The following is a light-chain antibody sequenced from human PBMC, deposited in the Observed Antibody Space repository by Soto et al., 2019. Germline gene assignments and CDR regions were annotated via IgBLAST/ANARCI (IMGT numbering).Light chain of an antibody. Sequence: QSVLTQPPSVSGAPGQRVTISCTGSSSNIGAGYDVHWYQHLPGTVPRLVIYDNNIRPSGVPDRFSGSKSDTSASLAITGLQAEGEADYYCQSYDSSVTAVLFGGGTKVTVL. CDR3: QSYDSSVTAVL. CDR2: DNN. CDR1: SSNIGAGYD. J-gene: IGLJ2*01. V-gene: IGLV1-40*01.